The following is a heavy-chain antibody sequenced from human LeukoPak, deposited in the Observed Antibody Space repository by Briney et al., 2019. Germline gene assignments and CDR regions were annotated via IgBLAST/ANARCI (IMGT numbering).Heavy chain of an antibody. CDR2: ISAGGGNT. CDR3: AKGGGGLFDY. V-gene: IGHV3-11*01. Sequence: GGSLRLSCAASGFTFSDYYMSWIRQAPGKGLEWVSAISAGGGNTYYADSVKGRFTISRDNAKNSLYLQMNSLRAEDTAVYYCAKGGGGLFDYWGQGTLVTVSS. J-gene: IGHJ4*02. D-gene: IGHD3-16*01. CDR1: GFTFSDYY.